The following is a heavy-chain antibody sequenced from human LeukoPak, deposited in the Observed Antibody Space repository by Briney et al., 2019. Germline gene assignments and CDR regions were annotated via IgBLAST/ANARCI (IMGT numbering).Heavy chain of an antibody. CDR2: IYTSGST. CDR1: GGSISSGSYY. V-gene: IGHV4-61*02. CDR3: ATSGVAVVFDY. Sequence: SETLSLTCTVSGGSISSGSYYWSWIRQPAGKGLEWIGRIYTSGSTNYNPSLKSRVTISVDTSKNQFSLKLCSVTAADTAVYYCATSGVAVVFDYWGQGTLVTVSS. J-gene: IGHJ4*02. D-gene: IGHD6-19*01.